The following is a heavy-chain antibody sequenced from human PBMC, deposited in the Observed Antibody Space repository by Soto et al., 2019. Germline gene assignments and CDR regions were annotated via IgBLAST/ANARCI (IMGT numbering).Heavy chain of an antibody. J-gene: IGHJ5*02. D-gene: IGHD3-10*01. CDR3: AHRRSLVRGVITGFDP. V-gene: IGHV2-5*02. Sequence: QITLKESGPTLVKPTQTLTLTCTFSGFSLSTSGVGVGWIRQPPGKALEWLALIYWDDDKRYSPSLKSRLTITKDTSKNQVVLTMTNMDPVDTATYYCAHRRSLVRGVITGFDPWGQGTLVTVSS. CDR2: IYWDDDK. CDR1: GFSLSTSGVG.